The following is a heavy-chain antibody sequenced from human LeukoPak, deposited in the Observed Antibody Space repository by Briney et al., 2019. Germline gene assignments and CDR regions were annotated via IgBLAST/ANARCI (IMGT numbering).Heavy chain of an antibody. D-gene: IGHD1-26*01. V-gene: IGHV3-7*01. J-gene: IGHJ4*02. CDR3: AREVMWELGSCDC. Sequence: DSVKGRFTISRDNAKNSLYLQMNSLRAEDTAVYYCAREVMWELGSCDCWGQGALVTVSS.